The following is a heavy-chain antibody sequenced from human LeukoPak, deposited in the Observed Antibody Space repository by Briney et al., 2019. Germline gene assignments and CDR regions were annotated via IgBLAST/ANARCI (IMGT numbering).Heavy chain of an antibody. CDR1: GFTFANYW. CDR3: ARDVFPYGTPFDD. J-gene: IGHJ4*02. CDR2: IKQDGTEK. Sequence: PGGSLRLSCAASGFTFANYWMTWVRQAPGKGLEWVANIKQDGTEKFYVDSVKGRFTISRDNVKNSLYLQMNSLRVEDTAIYYCARDVFPYGTPFDDWGQGALVTVSS. D-gene: IGHD2-15*01. V-gene: IGHV3-7*01.